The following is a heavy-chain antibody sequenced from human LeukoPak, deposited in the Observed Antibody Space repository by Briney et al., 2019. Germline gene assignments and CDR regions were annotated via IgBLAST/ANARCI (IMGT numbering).Heavy chain of an antibody. D-gene: IGHD2-15*01. CDR3: AATLGYCSGGSCRNWFDP. Sequence: PSETLSLTCTVSGGSISSSNYYWSWIRQPPGKGLEWIGYIYYSGSTNYNPSLKSRVAISVDTSKNQFSLKLSSVTAADTAVYYCAATLGYCSGGSCRNWFDPWGQGTLVTVSP. J-gene: IGHJ5*02. CDR2: IYYSGST. V-gene: IGHV4-61*01. CDR1: GGSISSSNYY.